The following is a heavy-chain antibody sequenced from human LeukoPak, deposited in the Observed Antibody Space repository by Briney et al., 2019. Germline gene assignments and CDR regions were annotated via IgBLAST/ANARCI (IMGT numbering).Heavy chain of an antibody. D-gene: IGHD3-16*02. CDR1: GGSISSYY. V-gene: IGHV4-34*01. J-gene: IGHJ4*02. Sequence: SETLSLTCTVSGGSISSYYWSWIRQPPGKGLEWIGEINHSGSTNYNPSLKSRVTISVDTSKNQFSLKLSSVTAADTAVYYCASSYPYVWGSYRTFDYWGQGTLVTVSS. CDR3: ASSYPYVWGSYRTFDY. CDR2: INHSGST.